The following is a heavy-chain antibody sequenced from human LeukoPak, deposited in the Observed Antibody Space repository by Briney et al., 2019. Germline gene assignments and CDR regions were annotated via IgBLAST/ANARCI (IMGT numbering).Heavy chain of an antibody. J-gene: IGHJ5*02. CDR2: IYHSGST. Sequence: SETLSLTCAVYGGSFSGYYWSWIRQPPGKGLEWIGEIYHSGSTNYNPSLKSRVTISVDTSKNQFSLKLSSVTAADTAVYYCARAMVRGVIQPGGWFDPWGQGTLVTVSS. V-gene: IGHV4-34*01. D-gene: IGHD3-10*01. CDR1: GGSFSGYY. CDR3: ARAMVRGVIQPGGWFDP.